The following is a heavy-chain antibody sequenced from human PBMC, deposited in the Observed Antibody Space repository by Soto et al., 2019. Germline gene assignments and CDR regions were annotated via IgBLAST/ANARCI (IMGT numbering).Heavy chain of an antibody. CDR1: GGTFSSYA. Sequence: QVQLVQSGAEVKKPGSSVKVSCKASGGTFSSYAISWVRQAPGQGLEWMGGIIPIFGTANYAQKFQGRVTITADESTSTAYMELSSLRSEDTAVYYCAREGANCSGGSCYSERDPYYYYYGMDVWGQGTTVTVSS. CDR3: AREGANCSGGSCYSERDPYYYYYGMDV. CDR2: IIPIFGTA. V-gene: IGHV1-69*01. D-gene: IGHD2-15*01. J-gene: IGHJ6*02.